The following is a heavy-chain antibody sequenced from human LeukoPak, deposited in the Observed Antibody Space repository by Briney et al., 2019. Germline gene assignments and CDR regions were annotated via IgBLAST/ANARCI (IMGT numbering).Heavy chain of an antibody. D-gene: IGHD3-10*01. CDR2: ISSSSSYI. V-gene: IGHV3-21*01. Sequence: GGSLRLSCAASGFTFSSYSMNWVRQAPGKGLEWVSSISSSSSYIYYADSVKGRFTISRDNAKNSLYLQMNSLRAEDTAVYYCARDVWFGDKTKYYFDYWGRGTLVTVSS. CDR3: ARDVWFGDKTKYYFDY. CDR1: GFTFSSYS. J-gene: IGHJ4*02.